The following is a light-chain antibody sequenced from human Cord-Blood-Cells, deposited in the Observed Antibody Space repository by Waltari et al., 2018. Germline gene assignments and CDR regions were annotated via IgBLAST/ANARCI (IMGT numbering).Light chain of an antibody. J-gene: IGLJ1*01. CDR1: SLRSYY. Sequence: SSELTQDPAVSVALGQTVRITCQGDSLRSYYASWYQQKPGQAPVLVIYGKINRPSGIPDRFSGSSSGNTASLTITGAQAEDEADYYCNSRDSSGNHNVFGTGTKVTVL. V-gene: IGLV3-19*01. CDR3: NSRDSSGNHNV. CDR2: GKI.